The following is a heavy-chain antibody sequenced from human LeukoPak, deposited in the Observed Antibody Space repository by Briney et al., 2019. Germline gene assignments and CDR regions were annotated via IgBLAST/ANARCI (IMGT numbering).Heavy chain of an antibody. CDR3: ARSHGVVVFDY. Sequence: GGSLRLSCAASGFTFGNYAMTWVRQAPGKGVEYVTSTSGSGGSSYYAASVQGRFTISRDNAKNTVYLQMNSLRVEDTAVYYCARSHGVVVFDYWGQGALVTVSS. CDR1: GFTFGNYA. CDR2: TSGSGGSS. D-gene: IGHD3-22*01. J-gene: IGHJ4*02. V-gene: IGHV3-23*01.